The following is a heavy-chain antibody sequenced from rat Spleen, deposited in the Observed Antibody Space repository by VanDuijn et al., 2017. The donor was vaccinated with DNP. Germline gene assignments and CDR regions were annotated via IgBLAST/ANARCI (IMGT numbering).Heavy chain of an antibody. CDR1: GFSITRNY. V-gene: IGHV3-1*01. CDR3: TTDFERGY. CDR2: ISYSGGT. Sequence: EVQLQVSGPGLVKPSQSLSLTCSVTGFSITRNYWAWIRKLPGNKMEWVGHISYSGGTHYNPSLKSRISIPRDTSKNQFFLQLNSVTTEDTATYYCTTDFERGYWGQGVMVTVSS. J-gene: IGHJ2*01. D-gene: IGHD1-11*01.